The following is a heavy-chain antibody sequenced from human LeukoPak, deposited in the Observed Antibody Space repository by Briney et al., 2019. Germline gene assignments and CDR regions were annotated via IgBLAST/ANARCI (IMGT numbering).Heavy chain of an antibody. Sequence: GGSLRLSCAASGFTFSSYGMHWVRQAPGKGLEWVAVIWYDGSNKYYADSVKGRFTISRDNSKNTLYLQMNSLRAEDTAVYYCARAVYSYGPYWYFDLWGRGTLVTVSS. CDR2: IWYDGSNK. D-gene: IGHD5-18*01. CDR3: ARAVYSYGPYWYFDL. CDR1: GFTFSSYG. V-gene: IGHV3-33*01. J-gene: IGHJ2*01.